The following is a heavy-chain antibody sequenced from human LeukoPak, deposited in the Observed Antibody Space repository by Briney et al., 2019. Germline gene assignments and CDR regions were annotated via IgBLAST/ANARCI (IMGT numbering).Heavy chain of an antibody. CDR3: ARENIAAAGPNPNFDY. CDR1: GFTFRNYG. J-gene: IGHJ4*02. D-gene: IGHD6-13*01. Sequence: GSLRLSCAASGFTFRNYGIHWVRQAPGKGLEWVAFIRYDGSNEYYADSVKGRFTISRDNSKNTLYLQMNSLRAEDTAVYYCARENIAAAGPNPNFDYWGQGTLVTVSS. CDR2: IRYDGSNE. V-gene: IGHV3-30*02.